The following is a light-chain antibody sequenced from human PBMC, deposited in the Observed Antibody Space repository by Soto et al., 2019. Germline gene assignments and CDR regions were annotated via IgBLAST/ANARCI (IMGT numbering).Light chain of an antibody. CDR2: GAS. CDR3: QQYNNWPPYT. CDR1: QSVSSN. V-gene: IGKV3-15*01. Sequence: EIVMTQSPATLSVSPGERATLSCRASQSVSSNLAWYLQKPGQAPRLLIYGASTRATAIPARFSGSGSGTEFTLTISRLQSEDFAVYYWQQYNNWPPYTFGQGTKLEIK. J-gene: IGKJ2*01.